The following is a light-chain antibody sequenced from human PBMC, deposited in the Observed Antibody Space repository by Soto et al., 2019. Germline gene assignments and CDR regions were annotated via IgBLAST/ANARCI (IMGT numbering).Light chain of an antibody. V-gene: IGKV3-20*01. CDR2: GAS. Sequence: ESVLTQSPGTLSLSPGERATLSCRASQSVSSSYLAWYQQKPGQAPRLLIYGASRRATGIPDRFSGSGSGTDFTLTISRLEPEGFAVYYCQQYGSSPGTFGQGTKGEIK. CDR1: QSVSSSY. CDR3: QQYGSSPGT. J-gene: IGKJ1*01.